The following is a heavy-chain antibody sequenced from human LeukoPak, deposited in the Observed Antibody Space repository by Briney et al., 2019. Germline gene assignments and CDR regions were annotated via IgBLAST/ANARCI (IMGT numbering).Heavy chain of an antibody. CDR3: ARHKESGAVARY. Sequence: PSETLSLTCTVSGGSISSGGYYWSWIRQHPGKGLEWIGYIYYSGSTNYNPSLKSRVTISVDTSKNQFSLKLSSVTAADTAVYYCARHKESGAVARYWGQGTLVTVSS. J-gene: IGHJ4*02. V-gene: IGHV4-61*08. D-gene: IGHD6-19*01. CDR2: IYYSGST. CDR1: GGSISSGGYY.